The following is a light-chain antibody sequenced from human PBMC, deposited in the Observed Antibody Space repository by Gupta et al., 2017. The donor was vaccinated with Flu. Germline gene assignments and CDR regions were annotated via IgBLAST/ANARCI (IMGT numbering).Light chain of an antibody. CDR3: GTWDSSLSAGV. J-gene: IGLJ1*01. CDR2: DNN. CDR1: SSNIGNNY. Sequence: QPLLSHPPPPSTAPGPDVTLACSVSSSNIGNNYVSWYQQLPGTAPKLLIYDNNKRPSGIPDRFSGSKSGTSATLGITGLQTGDEADYYCGTWDSSLSAGVFGTGTKVTVL. V-gene: IGLV1-51*01.